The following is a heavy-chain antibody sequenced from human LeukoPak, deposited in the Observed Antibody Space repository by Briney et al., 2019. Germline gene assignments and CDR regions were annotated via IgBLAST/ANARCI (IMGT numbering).Heavy chain of an antibody. D-gene: IGHD4-17*01. CDR1: GFTFSTYS. CDR2: ISSSTGYI. V-gene: IGHV3-21*01. CDR3: ARDDGRNGEYDY. J-gene: IGHJ4*02. Sequence: GGPLRLSCAAPGFTFSTYSMSWVRQAPGKGLEWVSSISSSTGYIYYADSVKGRFTISRDNAKNSMYLQMNSLRAEDTAVYYCARDDGRNGEYDYWGQGTLVTVSS.